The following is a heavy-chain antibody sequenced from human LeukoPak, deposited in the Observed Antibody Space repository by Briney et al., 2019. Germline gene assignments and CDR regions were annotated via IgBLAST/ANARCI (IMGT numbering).Heavy chain of an antibody. D-gene: IGHD5-18*01. CDR3: ARVPGYSYGPSIDY. CDR1: GGSISSYY. J-gene: IGHJ4*02. V-gene: IGHV4-59*01. CDR2: IYYSGST. Sequence: SETLSLTCTVSGGSISSYYWSWIRQPPGKGLEWIGYIYYSGSTNYNPSLKSRVTISVDTSKNQFSLKLSSVTAADTAVYYCARVPGYSYGPSIDYWGQGTLVTVSS.